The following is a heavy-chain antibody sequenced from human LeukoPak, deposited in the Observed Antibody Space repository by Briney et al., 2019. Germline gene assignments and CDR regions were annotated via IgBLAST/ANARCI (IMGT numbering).Heavy chain of an antibody. CDR3: VRDRFRRYFTLDS. CDR1: GFKFSDYY. D-gene: IGHD3-9*01. J-gene: IGHJ5*01. Sequence: GGSLRLSCVASGFKFSDYYMSWVRQAPGKGLEWVADIRQDGSDEYNVDSVKGRFTISRDNAKNSLFLQMNSLRAEDTAVYYCVRDRFRRYFTLDSWGQGTLVTVSS. V-gene: IGHV3-7*04. CDR2: IRQDGSDE.